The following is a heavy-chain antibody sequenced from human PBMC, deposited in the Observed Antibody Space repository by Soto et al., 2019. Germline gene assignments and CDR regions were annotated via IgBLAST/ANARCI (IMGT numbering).Heavy chain of an antibody. CDR1: GFTFSSYG. D-gene: IGHD6-13*01. V-gene: IGHV3-23*01. J-gene: IGHJ6*03. CDR2: ISGSGGST. CDR3: AKDDSSSWYYYYYYMDV. Sequence: TGGSLRLSCAASGFTFSSYGMSWVRQAPGKGLEWVSAISGSGGSTYYADSVKGRFTISRGNSKNTLYLQMNSLRAEDTAVYYCAKDDSSSWYYYYYYMDVWGKGTTVTVSS.